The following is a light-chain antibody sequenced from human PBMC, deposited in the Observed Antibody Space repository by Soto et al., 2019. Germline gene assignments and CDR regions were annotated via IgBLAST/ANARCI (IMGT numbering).Light chain of an antibody. CDR1: SSNIGSNF. Sequence: QSVLTQTPSASGTPGQRVTISCSGSSSNIGSNFVYWYQQFPGTAPKLLIYRNNQRPSGVPDRFSGYKSGNTASLTISGLQAEDVADYYCSSYTSTSTPCVFGTGTKVTVL. V-gene: IGLV1-47*01. CDR2: RNN. J-gene: IGLJ1*01. CDR3: SSYTSTSTPCV.